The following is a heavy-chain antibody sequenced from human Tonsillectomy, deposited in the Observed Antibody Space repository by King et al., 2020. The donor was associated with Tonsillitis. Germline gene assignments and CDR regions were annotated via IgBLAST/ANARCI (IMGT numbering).Heavy chain of an antibody. CDR2: FYYRGST. D-gene: IGHD3-9*01. CDR1: GGSVSSGSYY. CDR3: ARDGYFGFDY. J-gene: IGHJ4*02. Sequence: QLQESGPGLVKPSETLSLTCTVSGGSVSSGSYYWSWIRQPPGKGLEWIGYFYYRGSTTYNPSLKSRVTISVDTSKNQVSLKLSSVTAADTAVYYCARDGYFGFDYWGQGTLVTVSS. V-gene: IGHV4-61*01.